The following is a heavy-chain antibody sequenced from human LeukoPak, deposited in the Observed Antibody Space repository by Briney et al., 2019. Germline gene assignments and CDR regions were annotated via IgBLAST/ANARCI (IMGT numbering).Heavy chain of an antibody. CDR3: AKDAQRGFDYSNSLEY. V-gene: IGHV3-30*02. D-gene: IGHD4-11*01. CDR2: IWSDGSNK. CDR1: GFTFSHYG. J-gene: IGHJ4*02. Sequence: PGGSLRLSCAASGFTFSHYGMHWVRQAPGRGLEWVAFIWSDGSNKYYADSVKGRFTISRDNSQNTVDLHMNSLRAEDAAVYYCAKDAQRGFDYSNSLEYWGQGTLVTVSS.